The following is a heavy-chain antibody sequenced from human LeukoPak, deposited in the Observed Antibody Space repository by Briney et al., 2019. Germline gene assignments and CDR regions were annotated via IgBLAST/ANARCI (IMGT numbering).Heavy chain of an antibody. V-gene: IGHV3-23*01. CDR3: ARRAPSHDFDD. Sequence: GGSLRLSCAASGITFSSYAMSWVRQAPGKWLEWVSGISGSGRSTFYADSVKGRFTISRDNSKNTLYLQMNSLRVEDTALYYCARRAPSHDFDDWGQGTLVTVSS. J-gene: IGHJ4*02. CDR2: ISGSGRST. CDR1: GITFSSYA.